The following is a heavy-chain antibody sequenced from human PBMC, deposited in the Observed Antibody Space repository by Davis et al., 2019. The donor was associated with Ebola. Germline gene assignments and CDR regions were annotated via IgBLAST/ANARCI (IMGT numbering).Heavy chain of an antibody. CDR2: INAGNGNT. CDR1: GYTFTSYA. Sequence: ASVKVSCKASGYTFTSYAMHWVRQAPGQRLEWMGWINAGNGNTKYSQKFQGRVTITADKSTSTAYMELSSLRSEDTAVYYCARAQAMVQGANPYYYGMDVWGQGTTVTVSS. J-gene: IGHJ6*02. CDR3: ARAQAMVQGANPYYYGMDV. V-gene: IGHV1-3*01. D-gene: IGHD3-10*01.